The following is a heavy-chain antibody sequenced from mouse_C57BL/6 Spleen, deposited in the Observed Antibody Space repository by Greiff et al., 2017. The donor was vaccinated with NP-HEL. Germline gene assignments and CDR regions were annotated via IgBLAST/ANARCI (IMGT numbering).Heavy chain of an antibody. Sequence: QVQLQQPGAELVKPGASVKMSCKASGYTFTSYWITWVKQRPGQGLEWIGDIYPGSSSTNYNEKFKSKATLTVDTSSSTAYMQLSSLTSEDSAVYYCARFWDGYRAMDYWGQGTSVTVSS. J-gene: IGHJ4*01. CDR2: IYPGSSST. V-gene: IGHV1-55*01. D-gene: IGHD2-3*01. CDR1: GYTFTSYW. CDR3: ARFWDGYRAMDY.